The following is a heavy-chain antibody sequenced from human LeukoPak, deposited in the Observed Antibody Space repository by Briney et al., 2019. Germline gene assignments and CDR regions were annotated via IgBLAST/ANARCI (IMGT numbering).Heavy chain of an antibody. J-gene: IGHJ6*03. CDR2: IYSGGST. Sequence: PGGSLRLSCAASGFTVSSNYMSWVRQAPGKGLEWVSVIYSGGSTYYADSVKGRFTISRDNSKNTLYLQMNSLRAEDTAVYYCARHLRVAGAYYMDVWGKGTTVTVSS. CDR1: GFTVSSNY. CDR3: ARHLRVAGAYYMDV. V-gene: IGHV3-66*02. D-gene: IGHD6-19*01.